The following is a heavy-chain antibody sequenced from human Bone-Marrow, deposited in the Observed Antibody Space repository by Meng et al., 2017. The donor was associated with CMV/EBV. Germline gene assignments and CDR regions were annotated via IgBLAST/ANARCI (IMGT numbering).Heavy chain of an antibody. J-gene: IGHJ4*02. CDR2: IKSKTDGGTT. CDR3: TTDQPKWELLRFDY. D-gene: IGHD1-26*01. Sequence: GASLKISCAASGFSFSDAWMSWVRQAPGKGLEWVGRIKSKTDGGTTDYAAPVKGRFTISRDDSKNTLYLQMNSLKTKDTGVYYCTTDQPKWELLRFDYWGQGTLVTVSS. CDR1: GFSFSDAW. V-gene: IGHV3-15*01.